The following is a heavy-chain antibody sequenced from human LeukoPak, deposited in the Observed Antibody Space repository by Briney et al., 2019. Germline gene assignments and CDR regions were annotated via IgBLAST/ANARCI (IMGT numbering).Heavy chain of an antibody. CDR3: ARYSSGFLDS. Sequence: GGSLRLSCAASGFTFSSFGMHWVRQAPGKGLEWVAVIWSDGSNKYYADSVKGRLTISRDSSKNTLYLQMNSLRAEDTAVYYCARYSSGFLDSWGQGTLVTVSS. D-gene: IGHD6-19*01. V-gene: IGHV3-33*01. J-gene: IGHJ4*02. CDR1: GFTFSSFG. CDR2: IWSDGSNK.